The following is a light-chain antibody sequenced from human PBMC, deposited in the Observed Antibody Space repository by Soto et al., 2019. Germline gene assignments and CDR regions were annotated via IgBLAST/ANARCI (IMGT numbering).Light chain of an antibody. CDR2: DAS. CDR3: QQRSSWPLT. CDR1: QSVGIY. Sequence: EIVLTQSPATLSLSPGERATLSCRASQSVGIYLAWYQQKPGQAPRLLIFDASKRDTGIPARFSGSGSGTDFTLTLTSLESEDFAVYYCQQRSSWPLTFGGGTKVENK. V-gene: IGKV3-11*01. J-gene: IGKJ4*02.